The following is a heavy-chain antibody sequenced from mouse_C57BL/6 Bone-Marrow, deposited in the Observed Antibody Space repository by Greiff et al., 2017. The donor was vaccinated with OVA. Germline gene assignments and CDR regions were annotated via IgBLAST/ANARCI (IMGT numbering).Heavy chain of an antibody. CDR3: ARWDGRGD. V-gene: IGHV1-82*01. CDR2: IYPGDGDT. CDR1: GYAFSSSW. D-gene: IGHD1-1*01. J-gene: IGHJ2*01. Sequence: VQLQQSGPELVKPGASVKISCKASGYAFSSSWMNWVKQRPGKGLEWIGRIYPGDGDTNYNGKFKGKATLTADKSSSTAYMQLSSLTSEDSAVYFCARWDGRGDWGKGTTLTVSS.